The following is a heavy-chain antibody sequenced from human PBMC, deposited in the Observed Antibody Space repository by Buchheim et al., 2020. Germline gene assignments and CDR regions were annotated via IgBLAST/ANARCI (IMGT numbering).Heavy chain of an antibody. CDR3: ARDSSEYSSGWIDY. D-gene: IGHD6-19*01. Sequence: QVQLQESGPGLVKPSETLSLTCTVTGGSISSYFWSWIRQPPGKGLEWIGYIYYSGNTKYNLSLKSRVTISVDTSNNQFSLKLSSVTAADTAVYYCARDSSEYSSGWIDYWGQGTL. V-gene: IGHV4-59*01. CDR1: GGSISSYF. CDR2: IYYSGNT. J-gene: IGHJ4*02.